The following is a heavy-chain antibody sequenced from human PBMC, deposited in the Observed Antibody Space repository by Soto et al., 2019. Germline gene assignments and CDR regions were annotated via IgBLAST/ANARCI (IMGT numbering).Heavy chain of an antibody. CDR3: AKGPAIVLVPAAMNCYYGMDL. D-gene: IGHD2-2*01. Sequence: QVQLVESGGGVVQPGRSLRLSCAASGFTFSSYGMHWVRQAPGKGLERVAVISDDGSNKYYADSVKGRFTISRDNSKNTLYLQMNSLRAEDTAVYYCAKGPAIVLVPAAMNCYYGMDLWGQGTTVTVSS. V-gene: IGHV3-30*18. CDR1: GFTFSSYG. CDR2: ISDDGSNK. J-gene: IGHJ6*02.